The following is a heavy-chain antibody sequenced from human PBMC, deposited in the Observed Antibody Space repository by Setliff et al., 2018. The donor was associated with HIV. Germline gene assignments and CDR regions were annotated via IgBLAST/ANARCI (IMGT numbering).Heavy chain of an antibody. J-gene: IGHJ4*02. Sequence: SETLSLTCTVSGGSINSRSYYWAWIRQPPGKGLEWVGYIFYSGSTNYNPSLKSRVTISVDTSKNQFSRKLSSVTAADTAVYYCARGAELLWFGELHNIPYFDYWGQGTLVTVSS. V-gene: IGHV4-61*05. CDR3: ARGAELLWFGELHNIPYFDY. D-gene: IGHD3-10*01. CDR1: GGSINSRSYY. CDR2: IFYSGST.